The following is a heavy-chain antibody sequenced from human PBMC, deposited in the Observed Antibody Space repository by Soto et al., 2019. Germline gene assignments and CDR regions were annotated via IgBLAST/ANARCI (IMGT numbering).Heavy chain of an antibody. CDR1: GFTFSSYW. CDR3: ARIEYQLLFLVDY. J-gene: IGHJ4*02. CDR2: IKQDGSEK. Sequence: ESGGGLVQPGGSLRLSCAASGFTFSSYWMSWVRQAPGKGLEWVANIKQDGSEKYYVDSVKGRFTISRDNAKNSLYLQMNSLRAEDTAVYYCARIEYQLLFLVDYWGQGTLVTVSS. V-gene: IGHV3-7*03. D-gene: IGHD2-2*01.